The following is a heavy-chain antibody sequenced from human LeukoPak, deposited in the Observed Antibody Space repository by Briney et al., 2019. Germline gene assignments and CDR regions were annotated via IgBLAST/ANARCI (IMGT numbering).Heavy chain of an antibody. D-gene: IGHD6-19*01. CDR3: AREGQQWLVPNWFDP. CDR2: IIPIFGTA. J-gene: IGHJ5*02. V-gene: IGHV1-69*05. CDR1: GGTFSSYA. Sequence: SVKVSCKASGGTFSSYAISWVRQAPGPGLEWMGGIIPIFGTANYAQKFQGRVTITTDESTSTAYMELSSLRSEDTAVYYCAREGQQWLVPNWFDPWGQGTLVTVSS.